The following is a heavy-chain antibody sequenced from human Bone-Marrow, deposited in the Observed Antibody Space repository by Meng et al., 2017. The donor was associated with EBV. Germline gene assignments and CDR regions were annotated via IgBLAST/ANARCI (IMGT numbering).Heavy chain of an antibody. CDR3: ASESGRGYTPDY. V-gene: IGHV1-69*01. Sequence: QVQLVQHAAEVKKPWSSVKVACKTSGGPFRYYAISWVRQAPGQGLEWLGGFLPRLGAPNYAQKFHGRVKITADESTSTHYMDLSSLRSEDTAIYYCASESGRGYTPDYWGQGTLVTVSS. CDR2: FLPRLGAP. CDR1: GGPFRYYA. J-gene: IGHJ4*02. D-gene: IGHD3-10*01.